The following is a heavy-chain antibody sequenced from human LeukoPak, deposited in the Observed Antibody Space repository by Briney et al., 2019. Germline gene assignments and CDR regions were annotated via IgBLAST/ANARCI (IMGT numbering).Heavy chain of an antibody. J-gene: IGHJ4*02. CDR3: AKNPAYYYDSSAYPVDH. CDR2: ISGGGSGT. CDR1: GFTFSSDA. D-gene: IGHD3-22*01. V-gene: IGHV3-23*01. Sequence: GGSLRLSCAASGFTFSSDAMSWVRQAPGKGLEWVSAISGGGSGTYYADSVKGRFTISRDNSKNTLYLQMNSLRAEDTAVYYCAKNPAYYYDSSAYPVDHWGQGTLVTVSS.